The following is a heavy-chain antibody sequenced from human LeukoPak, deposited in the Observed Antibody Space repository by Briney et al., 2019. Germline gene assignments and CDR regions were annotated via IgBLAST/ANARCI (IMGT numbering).Heavy chain of an antibody. CDR2: VNQDGSSI. D-gene: IGHD5-24*01. Sequence: GGSLRVSCEASGFTFTAYWMGWVRQAPGKGPEWVANVNQDGSSIVDSVKGRFTISRDNAKNSLYLQMNSLRDEDTAVYYCANLGPPGRDHYLESWGQGTLVTVSS. CDR1: GFTFTAYW. CDR3: ANLGPPGRDHYLES. V-gene: IGHV3-7*01. J-gene: IGHJ4*02.